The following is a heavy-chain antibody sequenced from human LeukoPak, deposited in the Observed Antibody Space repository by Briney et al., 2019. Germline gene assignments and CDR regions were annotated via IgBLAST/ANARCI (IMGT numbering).Heavy chain of an antibody. V-gene: IGHV3-23*01. D-gene: IGHD6-13*01. J-gene: IGHJ4*02. CDR1: GFTFSSYA. Sequence: GGSLRLSCAASGFTFSSYAMSWVRQAPGKGLEWVSALSGSGGSTYYADSVKGRFTISRDNSRNTLYLQMNSLRAEDTAVYYCAKAPHSSSWYGVYFGYWGQGTLVTVSS. CDR2: LSGSGGST. CDR3: AKAPHSSSWYGVYFGY.